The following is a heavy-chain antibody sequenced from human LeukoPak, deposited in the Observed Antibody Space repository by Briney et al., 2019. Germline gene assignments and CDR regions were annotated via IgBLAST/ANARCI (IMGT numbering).Heavy chain of an antibody. Sequence: PSETLSLTCAVYGGSFSGYYWNWIRQPPGKGLEWIGEINHSGSTNYNPSLKSRVTISVDTSKNQFSLKLSSVTAADTAVYYCARAIRGTPRYFDYWGQGTLVTVSS. CDR3: ARAIRGTPRYFDY. CDR1: GGSFSGYY. CDR2: INHSGST. J-gene: IGHJ4*02. D-gene: IGHD3-16*01. V-gene: IGHV4-34*01.